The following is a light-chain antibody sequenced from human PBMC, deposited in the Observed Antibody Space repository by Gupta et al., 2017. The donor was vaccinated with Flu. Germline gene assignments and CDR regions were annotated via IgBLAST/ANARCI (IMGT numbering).Light chain of an antibody. CDR3: QQHKTYPYI. J-gene: IGKJ2*01. CDR1: QSINNW. CDR2: KAS. Sequence: DIQMTQSPSTLSAFVGDRVTITCRASQSINNWLAWFQQKPGKAPNLLIYKASTLQSGVSSRFSGNGSGTEFTLTISSLQPVDYATYYCQQHKTYPYIFGQGTKLEIK. V-gene: IGKV1-5*03.